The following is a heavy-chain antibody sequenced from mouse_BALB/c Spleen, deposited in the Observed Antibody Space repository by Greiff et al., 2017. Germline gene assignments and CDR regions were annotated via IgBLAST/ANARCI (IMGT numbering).Heavy chain of an antibody. J-gene: IGHJ3*01. V-gene: IGHV5-4*02. CDR3: AREGGNYGFAY. CDR1: GFTFSDYY. D-gene: IGHD2-1*01. CDR2: ISDGGSYT. Sequence: EVMLVESGGGLVKPGGSLKLSCAASGFTFSDYYMYWVRQTPEKSLEWVATISDGGSYTYYPDNVKGRFTISRDNAQNNLYLQMSSLKSEDTAMYYCAREGGNYGFAYWGQGTLVTVSA.